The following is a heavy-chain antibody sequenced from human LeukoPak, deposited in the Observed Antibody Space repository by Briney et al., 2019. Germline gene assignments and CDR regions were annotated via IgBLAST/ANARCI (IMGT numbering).Heavy chain of an antibody. D-gene: IGHD2-2*02. CDR3: ARSYRYCSSTSCYTHYYYYGMDV. V-gene: IGHV3-23*01. Sequence: PGGSLRLSCAASGFTFSSYAMSWVRQAPGKGLEWVSAISGSGGSTYYADSVKGRFTISRDNSKNTLYLQMNSLRAEDTAVYYCARSYRYCSSTSCYTHYYYYGMDVWGQGTTVTASS. J-gene: IGHJ6*02. CDR1: GFTFSSYA. CDR2: ISGSGGST.